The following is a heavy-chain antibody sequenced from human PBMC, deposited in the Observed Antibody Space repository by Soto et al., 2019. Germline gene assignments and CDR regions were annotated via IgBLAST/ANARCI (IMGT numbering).Heavy chain of an antibody. V-gene: IGHV3-30*18. CDR3: AKALPSFIVIAADAPYYHYGMDV. J-gene: IGHJ6*02. D-gene: IGHD6-13*01. Sequence: PGGSLRLSCAASGFSFSSHGMHWVRQAPGKGLEWVAVISSDGRNKYNADSAKGRFTVSRDNSKKTLYLQMNSLTVEDTAVYYCAKALPSFIVIAADAPYYHYGMDVWGQGTTVTVSS. CDR1: GFSFSSHG. CDR2: ISSDGRNK.